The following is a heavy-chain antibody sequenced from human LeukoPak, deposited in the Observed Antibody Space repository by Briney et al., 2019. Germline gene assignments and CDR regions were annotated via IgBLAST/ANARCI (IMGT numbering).Heavy chain of an antibody. CDR2: TSYDGSKK. Sequence: GRSLRLSCAASGFTFSGYAMHWVRQAPGKGLEWVAVTSYDGSKKYYADSVKGRFTITRDNSKNMLYLQMNSLRVDDTAVYYCARDRREGDTVMVLMGCWGQGALVTVSS. CDR3: ARDRREGDTVMVLMGC. D-gene: IGHD5-18*01. V-gene: IGHV3-30-3*01. CDR1: GFTFSGYA. J-gene: IGHJ4*02.